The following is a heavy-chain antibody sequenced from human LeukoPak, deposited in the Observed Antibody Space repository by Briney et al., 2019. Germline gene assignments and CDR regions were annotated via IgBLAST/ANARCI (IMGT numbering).Heavy chain of an antibody. CDR3: ARAHSSYYYGSGSYYKAGWYYYGMDV. D-gene: IGHD3-10*01. CDR1: GGSISSGGYY. CDR2: IYHSGST. J-gene: IGHJ6*02. V-gene: IGHV4-30-2*01. Sequence: PSETLSLTCTVSGGSISSGGYYWSWIRQPPGKGLEWIGYIYHSGSTYYNPSLKSRVTISVDRSKNQFSLKLSSVTAADTAVYYCARAHSSYYYGSGSYYKAGWYYYGMDVWGQGTTVTVSS.